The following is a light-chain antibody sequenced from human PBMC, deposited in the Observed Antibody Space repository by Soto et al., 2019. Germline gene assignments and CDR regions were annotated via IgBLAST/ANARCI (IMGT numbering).Light chain of an antibody. J-gene: IGLJ1*01. CDR2: ANS. CDR1: SSNIGAGYD. CDR3: QSYDSSPSGYV. Sequence: AVRRPSRTVSGSLSLMVVTFSNRSSSNIGAGYDVHWYQQLPGTAPKLLIYANSNRPAGVPDRFSGSKSGTSASLAITGLQAEDEADYYCQSYDSSPSGYVFGTGTKVTAL. V-gene: IGLV1-40*01.